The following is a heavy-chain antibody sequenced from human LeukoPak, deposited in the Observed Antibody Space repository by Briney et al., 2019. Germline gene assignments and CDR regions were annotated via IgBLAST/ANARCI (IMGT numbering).Heavy chain of an antibody. CDR1: GYTLTEKS. D-gene: IGHD2-2*01. Sequence: GASVKVACKVSGYTLTEKSIHWVRQAPGGALEWMGGFDPEDGETVYAPKFQGRVTMTEDTSADTAYMELSSLRSEDTAVYYCTTCLNGAGQPVAIYYYGMDVWGQGTTVTVSS. V-gene: IGHV1-24*01. CDR3: TTCLNGAGQPVAIYYYGMDV. J-gene: IGHJ6*02. CDR2: FDPEDGET.